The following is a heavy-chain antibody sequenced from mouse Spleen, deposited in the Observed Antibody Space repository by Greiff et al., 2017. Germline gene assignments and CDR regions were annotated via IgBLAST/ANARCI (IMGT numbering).Heavy chain of an antibody. CDR1: GYTFTSYW. J-gene: IGHJ4*01. CDR3: ARRAYGNYGDAMDY. Sequence: QVQLQQPGAELVKPGASVKLSCKASGYTFTSYWLQWVKQRPGQGLAWIGEIDPSDSYTNYNQKFKGKATLTVDTSSSTAYMQLSSLTSEDSAVYYCARRAYGNYGDAMDYWGQGTSVTVSS. D-gene: IGHD2-1*01. V-gene: IGHV1-50*01. CDR2: IDPSDSYT.